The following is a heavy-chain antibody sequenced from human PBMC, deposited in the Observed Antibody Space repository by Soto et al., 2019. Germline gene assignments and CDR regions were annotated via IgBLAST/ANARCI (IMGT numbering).Heavy chain of an antibody. J-gene: IGHJ6*02. D-gene: IGHD3-10*01. CDR3: TRGKLLWFEEDV. CDR2: IIPILGIA. V-gene: IGHV1-69*02. Sequence: SVKVSCKASGGTFSSYTISWVRQAPGQGLEWMGRIIPILGIANYAQKFQGRVTITADTSKNQFSLKLSSVTAADTAVYYCTRGKLLWFEEDVWGQGTTVTVSS. CDR1: GGTFSSYT.